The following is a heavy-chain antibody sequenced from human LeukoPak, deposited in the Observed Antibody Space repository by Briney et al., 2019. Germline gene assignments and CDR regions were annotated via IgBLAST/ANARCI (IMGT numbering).Heavy chain of an antibody. CDR1: GFTFSSYA. Sequence: RRSLRLSCAAPGFTFSSYAMHWVRQAPGKGLEWVAVISYDGSNKYYADSVKGRFTISRDNSKNTLYLQMNSLRAEDTAVYYCATAHVVVTANFDYWGQGTLVTVSS. D-gene: IGHD2-21*02. CDR3: ATAHVVVTANFDY. V-gene: IGHV3-30-3*01. CDR2: ISYDGSNK. J-gene: IGHJ4*02.